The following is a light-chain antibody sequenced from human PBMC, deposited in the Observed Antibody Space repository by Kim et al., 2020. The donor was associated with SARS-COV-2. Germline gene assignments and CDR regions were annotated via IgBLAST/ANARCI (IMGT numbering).Light chain of an antibody. CDR1: KLVDKY. V-gene: IGLV3-1*01. Sequence: YELTQPPSVSVSPGQTASITCSGDKLVDKYACWYQQKPGQSPVLVIYQDTKRPSGIPERFSGSNSGNTATLTISGTQAMDEADYYCQAWDSSTGVFGTGT. CDR2: QDT. J-gene: IGLJ1*01. CDR3: QAWDSSTGV.